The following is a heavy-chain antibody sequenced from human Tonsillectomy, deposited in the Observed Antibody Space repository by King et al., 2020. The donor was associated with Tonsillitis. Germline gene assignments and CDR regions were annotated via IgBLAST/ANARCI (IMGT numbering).Heavy chain of an antibody. J-gene: IGHJ4*02. CDR3: ARDPYYYYDSSGYYGGYFDY. D-gene: IGHD3-22*01. CDR2: ISSSSSYI. CDR1: GFTFSSYS. V-gene: IGHV3-21*01. Sequence: EVQLVESGGGLVKPGGSLRLSCAASGFTFSSYSMNWVRQAPGKGPEWVSSISSSSSYIYYADSVKGRFTISRDNAKNSLYLQMNSLRAEDTAVYYCARDPYYYYDSSGYYGGYFDYWGQGTLVTVSS.